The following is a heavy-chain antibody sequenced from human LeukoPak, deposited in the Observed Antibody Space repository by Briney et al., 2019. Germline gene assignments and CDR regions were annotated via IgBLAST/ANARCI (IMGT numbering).Heavy chain of an antibody. CDR1: GYIFTSYG. CDR3: ARDSPPNYSDSSGYYSDAFDI. D-gene: IGHD3-22*01. Sequence: GASVKVSCKASGYIFTSYGISWVRQAPGQGLEWMGWISAYNGNTKYAQMVQDRVTMTTDTSTSTAYMELRSLRSDDTAVYYCARDSPPNYSDSSGYYSDAFDIWGQGTMVTVSS. V-gene: IGHV1-18*01. J-gene: IGHJ3*02. CDR2: ISAYNGNT.